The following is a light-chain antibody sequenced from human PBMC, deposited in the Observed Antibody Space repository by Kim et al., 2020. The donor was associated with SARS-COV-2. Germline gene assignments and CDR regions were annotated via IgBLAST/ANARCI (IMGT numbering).Light chain of an antibody. CDR1: QSVRSSY. Sequence: EIVLTQSPGTLSLSPGERATLSCRASQSVRSSYLAWYQQKPGQAPRLLIYNASNRATGIPDRFSGSGSGTDFTLTISRVQPEDFAVYYCQQYGDSPRTFGQGTKLEI. CDR3: QQYGDSPRT. V-gene: IGKV3-20*01. J-gene: IGKJ1*01. CDR2: NAS.